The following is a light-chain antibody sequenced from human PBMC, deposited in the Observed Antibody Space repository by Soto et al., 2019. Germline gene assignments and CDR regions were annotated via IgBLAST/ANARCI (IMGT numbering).Light chain of an antibody. J-gene: IGKJ4*01. V-gene: IGKV3D-20*02. CDR1: ETIGRAY. Sequence: IVLTQSPGTVSLSPGERATLSCRASETIGRAYFAWYQHRPGRTPRLVLSGTSNRAAGVPDRFGGSGSGADFTLTISGVEPEDFAVYYCQQRSNWPSLTFGGGTKVEIK. CDR2: GTS. CDR3: QQRSNWPSLT.